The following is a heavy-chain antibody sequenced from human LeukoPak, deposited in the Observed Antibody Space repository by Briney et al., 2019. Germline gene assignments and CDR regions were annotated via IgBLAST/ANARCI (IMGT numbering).Heavy chain of an antibody. CDR2: ISTSGVNT. J-gene: IGHJ4*02. CDR3: AKEGFLAARPFDD. Sequence: GGSLRLSCAASGFAFSSYAMSWVRQAPGKGLEWVSHISTSGVNTYYSDSVKGRFTISRDNSKNTLYLQMNSLSAEDTAVYYCAKEGFLAARPFDDWGQGTLVTVSS. CDR1: GFAFSSYA. V-gene: IGHV3-23*01. D-gene: IGHD6-6*01.